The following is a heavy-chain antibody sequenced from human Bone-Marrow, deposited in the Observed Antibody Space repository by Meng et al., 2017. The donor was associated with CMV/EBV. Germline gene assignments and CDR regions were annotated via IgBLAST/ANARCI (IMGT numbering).Heavy chain of an antibody. CDR1: GFTFSSYS. CDR2: INWNGGST. J-gene: IGHJ6*02. V-gene: IGHV3-20*01. CDR3: ARGDYSYYYAMDV. D-gene: IGHD3-10*01. Sequence: GESLKISCAASGFTFSSYSMNWVRQAPGKGLEWVSGINWNGGSTGYADSVKGRFTISRDNAKNSLYLQMNSLRAEDTALYHCARGDYSYYYAMDVWGQGTTVTVSS.